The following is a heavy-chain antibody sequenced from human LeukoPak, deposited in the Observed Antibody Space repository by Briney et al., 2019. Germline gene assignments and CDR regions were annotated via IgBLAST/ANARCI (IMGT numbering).Heavy chain of an antibody. CDR2: ISAYNGNT. D-gene: IGHD2-2*01. J-gene: IGHJ3*02. CDR3: ARDGPDIVVVPAADAFDI. Sequence: ASVKVSCKAAGYTFTSYGISWVRQAPGQGLEWMGWISAYNGNTNYAQKLQGRVTMTTDTSTSTAYMELRSLRSDDTAVYYCARDGPDIVVVPAADAFDIWGQGTMVTVSS. CDR1: GYTFTSYG. V-gene: IGHV1-18*01.